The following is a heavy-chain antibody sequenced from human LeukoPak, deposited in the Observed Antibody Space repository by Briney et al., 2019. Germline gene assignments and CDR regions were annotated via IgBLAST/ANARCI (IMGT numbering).Heavy chain of an antibody. Sequence: GAPVKVSCKASGGTFSSYAISWVRQAPGQGLEWMGGIIPIFGTANYAQKFQGRVTITADESTSTAYMELSSLRSEDTAVYYCARDALPRAFDIWGQGTMVTVSS. CDR2: IIPIFGTA. CDR1: GGTFSSYA. V-gene: IGHV1-69*13. CDR3: ARDALPRAFDI. J-gene: IGHJ3*02.